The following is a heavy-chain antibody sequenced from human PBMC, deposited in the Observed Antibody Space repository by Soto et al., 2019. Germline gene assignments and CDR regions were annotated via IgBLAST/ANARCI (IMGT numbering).Heavy chain of an antibody. CDR3: VRVLDTAMVIGY. D-gene: IGHD5-18*01. Sequence: QVQLVQSGAEVKKPGASVKVSCKASGYTFTSYDINWVRQATGQGLEWMGWMNPNSGNTGYAQKFQGRVTMTRNTSISTAYMELSSLRSEDTAVYYCVRVLDTAMVIGYWGQGTLVTVSS. V-gene: IGHV1-8*01. J-gene: IGHJ4*02. CDR2: MNPNSGNT. CDR1: GYTFTSYD.